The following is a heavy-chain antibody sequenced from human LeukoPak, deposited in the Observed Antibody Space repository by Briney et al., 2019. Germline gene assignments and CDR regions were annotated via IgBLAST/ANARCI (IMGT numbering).Heavy chain of an antibody. Sequence: GGSLRLSCAASGFTFSTYWMSWVRQAPGKGLEWVANIKEDGSEKNYVDSVKGRFTISRDNAKNSLYLQMSSLRAEDTAVYYCVRGFDAYLGLDIWGQGTVVTVSS. V-gene: IGHV3-7*04. CDR1: GFTFSTYW. J-gene: IGHJ3*02. CDR3: VRGFDAYLGLDI. D-gene: IGHD3-16*01. CDR2: IKEDGSEK.